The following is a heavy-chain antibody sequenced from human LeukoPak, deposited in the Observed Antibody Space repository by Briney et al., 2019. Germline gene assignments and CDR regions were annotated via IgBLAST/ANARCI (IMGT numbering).Heavy chain of an antibody. J-gene: IGHJ1*01. CDR3: ARVHHWNDSPFQH. CDR2: ISSSSSYI. D-gene: IGHD1-1*01. V-gene: IGHV3-21*01. Sequence: PGGSLRLSCAASGFTFSSYSMNWVRQAPGKGLEWVSSISSSSSYIYYAGSVKGRFTISRDNAKNSLYLQMNSLRAEDTAVYYCARVHHWNDSPFQHWGQGTLVTVSS. CDR1: GFTFSSYS.